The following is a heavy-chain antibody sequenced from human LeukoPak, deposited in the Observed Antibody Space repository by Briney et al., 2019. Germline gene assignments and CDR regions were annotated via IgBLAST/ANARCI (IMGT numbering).Heavy chain of an antibody. J-gene: IGHJ4*02. V-gene: IGHV3-53*01. CDR3: ARVSYDSSGYYFDY. CDR2: IYSSSST. Sequence: PGGSLRPSCAASGFTVSSNYMSGVRPAPRTGLEWVSVIYSSSSTYYADSVKGRFTISRDNSKNTLYLQMNSLRAEDTAVYYCARVSYDSSGYYFDYWGQGTLVTVSS. D-gene: IGHD3-22*01. CDR1: GFTVSSNY.